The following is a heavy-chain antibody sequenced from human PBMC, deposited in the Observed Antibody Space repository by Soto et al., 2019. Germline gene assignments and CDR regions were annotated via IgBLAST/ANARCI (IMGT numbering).Heavy chain of an antibody. CDR1: GGSIGGVGYS. Sequence: SETLSLTCAVSGGSIGGVGYSWSWIRQPPGGGLEWIGYMYHSGTFLKSPSLKTRLTMSLDMSKNQFSLTLNSMTAADTAVYYCARAQFYSGSGNYNNLMFDAWGQGIQVTVSS. CDR2: MYHSGTF. J-gene: IGHJ5*02. V-gene: IGHV4-30-2*01. D-gene: IGHD3-10*01. CDR3: ARAQFYSGSGNYNNLMFDA.